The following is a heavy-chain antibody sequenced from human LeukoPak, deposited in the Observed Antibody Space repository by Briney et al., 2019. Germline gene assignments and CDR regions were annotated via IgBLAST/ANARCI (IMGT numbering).Heavy chain of an antibody. CDR3: AIGYCSGGSCYNLNWFDP. V-gene: IGHV5-51*01. CDR1: GYSFTDYW. CDR2: IYPGDSDT. Sequence: GESLKISCKGSGYSFTDYWIGWVRQMPGKGLEWMGIIYPGDSDTRYNPSFQGQVTISADKSISTAYLQWSSLKASDTAMYYCAIGYCSGGSCYNLNWFDPWGQGTLVTVSS. J-gene: IGHJ5*02. D-gene: IGHD2-15*01.